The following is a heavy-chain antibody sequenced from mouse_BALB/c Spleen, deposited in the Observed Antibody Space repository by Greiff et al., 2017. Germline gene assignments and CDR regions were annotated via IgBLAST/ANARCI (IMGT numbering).Heavy chain of an antibody. Sequence: QVQLQQSGAELARPGASVKMSCKASGYTFTSYTMHWVKQRPGQGLEWIGYINPSSGYTNYNQKFKDKATLTADKSSSTAYMQLSSLTSEDSAVYYCARSKYGNWGFDYWGQGTTLTVSS. V-gene: IGHV1-4*01. CDR3: ARSKYGNWGFDY. J-gene: IGHJ2*01. D-gene: IGHD2-10*02. CDR2: INPSSGYT. CDR1: GYTFTSYT.